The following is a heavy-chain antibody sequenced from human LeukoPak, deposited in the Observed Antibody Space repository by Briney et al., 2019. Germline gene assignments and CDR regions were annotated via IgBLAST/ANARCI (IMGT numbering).Heavy chain of an antibody. CDR1: GGTFSSYA. CDR3: AREKGATTRWDFDY. Sequence: ASVKVSCKASGGTFSSYAISWVRQAPGQGLEWMGWISAYNGNTNYAQKLQGRATMTTDTSTSTAYMELRSLRSDDTAVYYCAREKGATTRWDFDYWGQGTLVTVSS. CDR2: ISAYNGNT. D-gene: IGHD1-26*01. J-gene: IGHJ4*02. V-gene: IGHV1-18*01.